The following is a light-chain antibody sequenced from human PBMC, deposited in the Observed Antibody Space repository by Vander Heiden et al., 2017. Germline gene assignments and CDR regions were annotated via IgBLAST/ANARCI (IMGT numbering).Light chain of an antibody. Sequence: HSALTQPRSVSGSPGQSVRIACTGTSSDVGSYMVGSWYKQQPGKAPKLLIYDDAKPPSGVPDRFSGSKSGNTASLTSSGLQAEDEADYYCCSYAGYFYVFGAATRVTVL. J-gene: IGLJ1*01. CDR1: SSDVGSYMV. CDR3: CSYAGYFYV. CDR2: DDA. V-gene: IGLV2-11*01.